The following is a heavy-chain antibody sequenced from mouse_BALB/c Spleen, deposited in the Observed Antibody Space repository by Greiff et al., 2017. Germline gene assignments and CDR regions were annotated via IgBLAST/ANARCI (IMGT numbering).Heavy chain of an antibody. CDR1: GFTFSSYT. J-gene: IGHJ4*01. D-gene: IGHD4-1*01. V-gene: IGHV5-6-4*01. Sequence: EVKLVESGGGLVKPGGSLKLSCAASGFTFSSYTMSWVRQTPEKRLEWVATISSGGSYTYYPDSVKGRFTISRDNAKNTLYLQMSSLKSEDTAMYYCTRDPGTDYAMDYWGQGTSVTVSS. CDR3: TRDPGTDYAMDY. CDR2: ISSGGSYT.